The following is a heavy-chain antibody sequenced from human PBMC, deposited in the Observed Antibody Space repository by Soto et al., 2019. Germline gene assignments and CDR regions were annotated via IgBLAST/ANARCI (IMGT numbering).Heavy chain of an antibody. CDR2: IYSAGSA. V-gene: IGHV3-66*01. D-gene: IGHD6-13*01. J-gene: IGHJ6*02. CDR3: ARVLQQLDYYYYGMDV. CDR1: GFTVSSYH. Sequence: GGSLRLSCAASGFTVSSYHMSWVRQAPGKGLEWISVIYSAGSADFADSVKGRFTISRDNSKNTLYLQMSSLRAEDTAVYYCARVLQQLDYYYYGMDVWGQGTTVTVSS.